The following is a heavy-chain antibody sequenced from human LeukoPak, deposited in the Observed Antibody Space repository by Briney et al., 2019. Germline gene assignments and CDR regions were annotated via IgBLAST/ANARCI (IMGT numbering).Heavy chain of an antibody. Sequence: GESLKISCKGSGYSCTSYWIGWVRQMPGKGLEWMGIIYPGDSDTRYNPSFQDQVTISADKSISTAYLQWSSLKASDTAMYYCARRQSGSYYNYYYYGMDVWGRGTTVTVSS. CDR3: ARRQSGSYYNYYYYGMDV. J-gene: IGHJ6*02. V-gene: IGHV5-51*01. D-gene: IGHD3-10*01. CDR1: GYSCTSYW. CDR2: IYPGDSDT.